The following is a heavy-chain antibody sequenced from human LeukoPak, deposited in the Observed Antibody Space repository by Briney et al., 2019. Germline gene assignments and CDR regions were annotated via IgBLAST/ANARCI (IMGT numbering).Heavy chain of an antibody. CDR1: GFTFSIYA. V-gene: IGHV3-23*01. D-gene: IGHD6-6*01. CDR3: AKGSSSSRPYYFDF. Sequence: GGSLRLSCAASGFTFSIYAMSWVRQAPGKGLXXXXXXTESGGDTYHADSVQGRLTISRDNSKNTLYLQMNSLRVEDTAVYYCAKGSSSSRPYYFDFWGQGTLVTVSS. CDR2: XTESGGDT. J-gene: IGHJ4*02.